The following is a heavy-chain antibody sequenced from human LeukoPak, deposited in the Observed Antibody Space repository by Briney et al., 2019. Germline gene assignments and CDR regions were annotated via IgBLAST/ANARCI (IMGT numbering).Heavy chain of an antibody. V-gene: IGHV3-30*02. CDR3: AKDLSRVAGPVGLFDY. D-gene: IGHD6-19*01. J-gene: IGHJ4*02. Sequence: PGGSLRLSCAASGFTFSSFGIHWVRRAPGRGLEWVAFIRYDGSNKYYADSVKGRFTISRDNSKNTLYLQMNSLRAEDTAVYYCAKDLSRVAGPVGLFDYWGQGTLVTVSS. CDR1: GFTFSSFG. CDR2: IRYDGSNK.